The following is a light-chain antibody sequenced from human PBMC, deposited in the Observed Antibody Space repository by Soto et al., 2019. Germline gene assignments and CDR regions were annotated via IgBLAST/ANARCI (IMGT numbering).Light chain of an antibody. V-gene: IGKV3-11*01. CDR1: QSVSSY. Sequence: EIVLTQFPATLSLSPWERATLSCRASQSVSSYLAWYQQKPGQAPRLLVYGASGRATGIPDRFSGSGSGTDFTLTISSLEPEDFAVYYCQQRSNWPPITFGQGTRLEIK. CDR2: GAS. CDR3: QQRSNWPPIT. J-gene: IGKJ5*01.